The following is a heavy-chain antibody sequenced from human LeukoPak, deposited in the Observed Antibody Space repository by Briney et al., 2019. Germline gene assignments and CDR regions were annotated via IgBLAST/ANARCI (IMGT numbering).Heavy chain of an antibody. V-gene: IGHV1-2*02. J-gene: IGHJ5*01. Sequence: ASVKVSCKASGYTFTAYYIHWVRQAPGQGLEWMGSINPNSGGTNYAQKFQGRVTMTRDTSISTAYMELSRLRSDDTAVYFCARPWEITMSERSYNWFDSWGQGTLVTVSS. CDR1: GYTFTAYY. CDR2: INPNSGGT. CDR3: ARPWEITMSERSYNWFDS. D-gene: IGHD1-26*01.